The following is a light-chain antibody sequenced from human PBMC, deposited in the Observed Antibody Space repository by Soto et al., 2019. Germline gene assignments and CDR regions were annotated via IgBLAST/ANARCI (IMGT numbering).Light chain of an antibody. CDR1: QSVSSRY. J-gene: IGKJ4*01. CDR2: GAS. CDR3: QQYGSSPPIT. Sequence: EIVLTQSPGTLSLSPGERATLSCRASQSVSSRYLAWYQQKAGQAPRLLIYGASSRATGIPDRFSGSGSGTGFTLTISRLEPEDFAVYDCQQYGSSPPITFGGGTKVEIK. V-gene: IGKV3-20*01.